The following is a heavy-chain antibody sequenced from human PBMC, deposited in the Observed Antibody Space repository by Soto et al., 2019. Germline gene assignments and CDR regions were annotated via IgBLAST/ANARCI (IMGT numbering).Heavy chain of an antibody. D-gene: IGHD2-2*01. Sequence: GGSLRLSCAASGFTFSSYWMSWVRQAPGKGLEWVANIKQDGSEKYYVDSVKGRFTISRDNAKNSLYLQMNSLRAEDTAVYYCARDIVVVVPAAYAIDIWGQGTMVTVSS. CDR3: ARDIVVVVPAAYAIDI. J-gene: IGHJ3*02. CDR2: IKQDGSEK. V-gene: IGHV3-7*01. CDR1: GFTFSSYW.